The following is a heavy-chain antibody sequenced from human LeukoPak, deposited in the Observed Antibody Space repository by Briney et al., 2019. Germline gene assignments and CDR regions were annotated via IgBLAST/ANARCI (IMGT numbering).Heavy chain of an antibody. CDR1: GYTFTSYG. Sequence: ASVKVSCKASGYTFTSYGISWVRQAPGQGLEWMGWINPNSGGTNYAQKFQGGVTMTRDTSISTAYMELSRLRSDDTAVYYCARGGYGDYGKPDYWGQGTLVTVSS. V-gene: IGHV1-2*02. CDR3: ARGGYGDYGKPDY. J-gene: IGHJ4*02. CDR2: INPNSGGT. D-gene: IGHD4-17*01.